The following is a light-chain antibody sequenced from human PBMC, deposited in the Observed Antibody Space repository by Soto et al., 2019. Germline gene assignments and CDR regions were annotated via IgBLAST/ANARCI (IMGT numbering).Light chain of an antibody. V-gene: IGLV2-14*03. CDR1: SSDVGGYSY. J-gene: IGLJ2*01. CDR2: DVS. Sequence: QSVLTQPASVSGSPGQSITISCTGTSSDVGGYSYVSWYQQHPGKAPKLMIYDVSDRPSGVSSRFSGSKSGNTASLTISGLQAEDEADYYCGSYPTSATVVFGGGTKLTVL. CDR3: GSYPTSATVV.